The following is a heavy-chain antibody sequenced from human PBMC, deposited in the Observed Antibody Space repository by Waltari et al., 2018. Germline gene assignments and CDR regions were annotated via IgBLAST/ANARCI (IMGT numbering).Heavy chain of an antibody. J-gene: IGHJ6*03. CDR3: GTYSSDYLSYYFMDV. Sequence: EVQLVQSGAEVKKPGATVKISCKVSGDTFTDYYIHWVQQAPGKGPEWMGLFDPEDGETIQSEKFQDRVTLTADTSTATAYMELSSLRSEDTAVYYCGTYSSDYLSYYFMDVWGKGTTVTVSS. D-gene: IGHD3-22*01. CDR2: FDPEDGET. CDR1: GDTFTDYY. V-gene: IGHV1-69-2*01.